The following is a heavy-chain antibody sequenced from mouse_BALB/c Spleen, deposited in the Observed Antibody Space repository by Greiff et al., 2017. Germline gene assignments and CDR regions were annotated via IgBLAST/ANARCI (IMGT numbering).Heavy chain of an antibody. CDR3: ASREGYDPYFDV. J-gene: IGHJ1*01. CDR2: IHYSGST. Sequence: EVKLQESGPDLVKPSQSLSLTCTVTGYSITSGYSWHWIRQFPGNKLEWMGYIHYSGSTNYNPSLKSRISITRDTSKNQFFLQLNSVTTEDTATYYCASREGYDPYFDVWGAGTTVTVSS. D-gene: IGHD2-2*01. V-gene: IGHV3-1*02. CDR1: GYSITSGYS.